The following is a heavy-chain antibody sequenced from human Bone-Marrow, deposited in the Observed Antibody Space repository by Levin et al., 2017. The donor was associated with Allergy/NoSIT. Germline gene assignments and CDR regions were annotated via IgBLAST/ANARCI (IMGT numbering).Heavy chain of an antibody. Sequence: GESLKISCAASGITFSNYPMTWVRQAPGKGLEWVSAISGSGASTYYARFVRGRFTISRDNSQNKVFLQISSLRVDDTAIYYCAKRMRASLGGLDVWGQGTTVTVSS. CDR2: ISGSGAST. CDR3: AKRMRASLGGLDV. J-gene: IGHJ6*02. CDR1: GITFSNYP. D-gene: IGHD6-25*01. V-gene: IGHV3-23*01.